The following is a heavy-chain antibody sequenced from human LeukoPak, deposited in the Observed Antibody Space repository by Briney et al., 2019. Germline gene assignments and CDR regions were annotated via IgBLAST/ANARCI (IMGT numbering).Heavy chain of an antibody. V-gene: IGHV3-21*04. CDR2: ISYTGTYI. D-gene: IGHD1-26*01. J-gene: IGHJ4*02. Sequence: PGRSLRLSCAGSGYTFSSYGMHWVRQAPGKGLEWVSSISYTGTYIYYADSVKGRFTISRDNAQNSLYLQMNSLRAEDTAIYYCVRDRGTYRPIDYWGQGTLVTVSS. CDR1: GYTFSSYG. CDR3: VRDRGTYRPIDY.